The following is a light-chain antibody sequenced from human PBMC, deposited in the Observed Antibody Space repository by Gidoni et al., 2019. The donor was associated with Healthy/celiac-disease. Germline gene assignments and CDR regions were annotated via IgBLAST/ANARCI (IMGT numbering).Light chain of an antibody. J-gene: IGLJ2*01. V-gene: IGLV3-21*02. CDR1: NIGSKS. CDR3: QVWDSSSDHVV. CDR2: DDS. Sequence: SYALTQPPSVSVAPGQTARITCGGNNIGSKSVHWYQQKPGQAPVLVVYDDSDRPSGLPERFSGSNSGNTATLTISRVEAGDEADYYCQVWDSSSDHVVFGGGTKLTVL.